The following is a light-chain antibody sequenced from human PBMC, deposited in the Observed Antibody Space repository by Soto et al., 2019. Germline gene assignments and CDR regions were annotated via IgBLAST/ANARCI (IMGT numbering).Light chain of an antibody. J-gene: IGKJ4*01. CDR1: QSVSSSY. CDR3: QRYGSLPLT. CDR2: GAS. Sequence: EIVLTQSPGTLSLSPGERATLSCRASQSVSSSYLAWYQQKPGQAPRLLIYGASSRATGIPDRFSGSGSGTDFTLTISRLEPEDFSVYYCQRYGSLPLTFGGGPKVEIK. V-gene: IGKV3-20*01.